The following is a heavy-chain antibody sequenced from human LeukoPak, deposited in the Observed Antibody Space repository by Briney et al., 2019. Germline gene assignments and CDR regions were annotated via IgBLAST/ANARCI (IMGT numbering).Heavy chain of an antibody. Sequence: GGSLSLSCAASGFTFSDAWLTWVRQAPGKGLEWVGRIKSKTDGGTTDYAAPVKGRFTISRDDSKNTLYLQMNSLKTEDTAVHYCICSISASRSTPYWGQGTLVTVSS. J-gene: IGHJ4*02. V-gene: IGHV3-15*01. CDR3: ICSISASRSTPY. CDR2: IKSKTDGGTT. CDR1: GFTFSDAW. D-gene: IGHD6-13*01.